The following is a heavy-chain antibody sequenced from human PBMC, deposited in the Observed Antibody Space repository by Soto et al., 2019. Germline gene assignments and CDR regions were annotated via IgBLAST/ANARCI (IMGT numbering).Heavy chain of an antibody. D-gene: IGHD6-13*01. CDR3: TREGQKQQDALDF. CDR2: IFPNGDT. V-gene: IGHV3-13*01. J-gene: IGHJ3*01. CDR1: GFTFGSYD. Sequence: GGSLRLSCAASGFTFGSYDMHWVRQVTGKGLEWVSAIFPNGDTYYSGSVKGRFTVSREDAKNSLYLQMNSLRVEDTAVYYCTREGQKQQDALDFWGQGTMVTVSS.